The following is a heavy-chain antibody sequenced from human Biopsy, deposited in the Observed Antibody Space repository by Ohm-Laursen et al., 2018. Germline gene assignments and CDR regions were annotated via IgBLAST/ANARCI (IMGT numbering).Heavy chain of an antibody. CDR3: ALGGGSYVNFDY. CDR1: GGSISNYF. CDR2: FRFEDRT. J-gene: IGHJ4*02. V-gene: IGHV4-59*01. D-gene: IGHD1-26*01. Sequence: GTLSLTCSVSGGSISNYFWTWIRQPPGKGLEWIGYFRFEDRTSYNSSLKSRVTISADTSKNQFSLRLSSVTAADTAVYYCALGGGSYVNFDYWGQGTQVTVSS.